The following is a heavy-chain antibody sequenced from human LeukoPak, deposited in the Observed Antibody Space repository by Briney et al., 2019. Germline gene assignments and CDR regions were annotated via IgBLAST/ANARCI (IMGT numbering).Heavy chain of an antibody. CDR3: ARDLGMSSWFDP. V-gene: IGHV1-2*02. Sequence: GASVKVSCKASGYTFTGYYMHWVRQAPGQGLEWMEWINPNSGGTNYEQKFQGRVTMTRDTSISTAYMELNRLRSDDTAVYYCARDLGMSSWFDPWGQGTLVTVSS. CDR2: INPNSGGT. J-gene: IGHJ5*02. CDR1: GYTFTGYY.